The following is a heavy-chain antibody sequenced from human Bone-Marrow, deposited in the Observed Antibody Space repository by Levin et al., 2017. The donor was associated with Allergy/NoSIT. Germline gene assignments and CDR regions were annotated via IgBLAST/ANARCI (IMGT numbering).Heavy chain of an antibody. CDR3: ARGVASTGNKYKVDYTPFYALEV. D-gene: IGHD4-11*01. CDR2: TNFRSTWYT. Sequence: SQTLSLTCAISGDSVSGNSVSWNWIRQSPSRGLEWLGRTNFRSTWYTDYAVSVESRIIINRDTSKNQFSLQFKSVTPDDSAVYYCARGVASTGNKYKVDYTPFYALEVWGQGTTVTVSS. J-gene: IGHJ6*02. V-gene: IGHV6-1*01. CDR1: GDSVSGNSVS.